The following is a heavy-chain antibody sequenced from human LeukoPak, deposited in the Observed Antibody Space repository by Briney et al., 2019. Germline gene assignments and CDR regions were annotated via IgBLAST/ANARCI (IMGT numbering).Heavy chain of an antibody. CDR2: ISYDGSDK. CDR3: ARDFYPLAVTNFGY. Sequence: GGSLRLSCAASRFTFSNYVMHWVRQAPGKGLEWVAVISYDGSDKYYADSVKGRFTISRDNSKNTLYLQMNSLRAEDTAVYYCARDFYPLAVTNFGYWGQGTLVTVSS. J-gene: IGHJ4*02. V-gene: IGHV3-30*03. D-gene: IGHD4-17*01. CDR1: RFTFSNYV.